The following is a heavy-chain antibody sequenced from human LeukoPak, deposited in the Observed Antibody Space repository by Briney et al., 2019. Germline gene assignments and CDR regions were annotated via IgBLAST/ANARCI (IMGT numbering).Heavy chain of an antibody. J-gene: IGHJ4*02. CDR2: MNPNSGNT. CDR3: ARGSRRNLLYFFDL. CDR1: GYTFTSYD. Sequence: ASVKVSCKASGYTFTSYDINWVRQATGQGLEWMGWMNPNSGNTGYARKFQGRVTMTRNTSISTTYMELSSVRSEDTAVYYCARGSRRNLLYFFDLWGQGTLVTVSS. D-gene: IGHD1-14*01. V-gene: IGHV1-8*01.